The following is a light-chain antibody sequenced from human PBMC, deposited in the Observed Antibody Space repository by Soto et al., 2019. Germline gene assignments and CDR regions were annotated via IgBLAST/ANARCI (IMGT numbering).Light chain of an antibody. V-gene: IGLV2-14*01. J-gene: IGLJ1*01. CDR3: SSYTSISTYV. Sequence: QSALTQPASVSGSPGQSVTTSCTGTSSDVGGYNFVSWYQQHPDKAPKLMIYDVTNRPSGVSNRFSGSKSGNTASLTISGLQAEDEADYYCSSYTSISTYVFGPGTKVTVL. CDR2: DVT. CDR1: SSDVGGYNF.